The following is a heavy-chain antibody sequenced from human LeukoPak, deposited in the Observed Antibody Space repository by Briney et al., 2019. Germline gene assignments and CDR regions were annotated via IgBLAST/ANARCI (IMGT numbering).Heavy chain of an antibody. V-gene: IGHV3-21*01. J-gene: IGHJ6*02. D-gene: IGHD3-9*01. CDR2: FSSSSSYI. CDR1: GFTFSSYS. CDR3: AREGGYYDILTGYLYYYYGMDV. Sequence: PGGSLRLSCAASGFTFSSYSMNWVRQAPGKGVEWVSSFSSSSSYIYYADSVKGGFTISRDNAKNSLYLQMNSLRAEDTAVYYCAREGGYYDILTGYLYYYYGMDVWGQGTTVTVSS.